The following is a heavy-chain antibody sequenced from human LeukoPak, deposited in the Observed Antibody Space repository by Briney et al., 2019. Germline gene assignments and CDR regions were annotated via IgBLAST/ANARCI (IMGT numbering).Heavy chain of an antibody. V-gene: IGHV1-18*01. J-gene: IGHJ5*02. CDR1: GYTFTSYD. CDR2: ISAYNGNT. D-gene: IGHD1-26*01. Sequence: ASVQVSCKASGYTFTSYDISWVRQAPGQGLEWMGWISAYNGNTNYAQQLQGKVTITTDTSTSTAYMELESLSSDGPACYYFSREPPMELLRVSSWFDPWGEGALVTVSP. CDR3: SREPPMELLRVSSWFDP.